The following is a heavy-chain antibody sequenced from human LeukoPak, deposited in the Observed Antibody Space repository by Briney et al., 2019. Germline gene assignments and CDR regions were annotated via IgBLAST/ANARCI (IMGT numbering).Heavy chain of an antibody. CDR2: IKSKTDGGTT. D-gene: IGHD3-22*01. CDR3: TTDLYDSSGYYPVGDY. J-gene: IGHJ4*02. CDR1: GFTFSNAW. V-gene: IGHV3-15*01. Sequence: GGSLRLSCAASGFTFSNAWMSWVRQAPGKGLEWVGRIKSKTDGGTTDYAAPVKGRFTISRDDSKNTLYLQMNSLKTEDTAVYYRTTDLYDSSGYYPVGDYWGQGTLVTVSS.